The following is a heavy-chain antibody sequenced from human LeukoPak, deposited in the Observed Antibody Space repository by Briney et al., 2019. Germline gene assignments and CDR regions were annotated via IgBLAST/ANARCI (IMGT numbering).Heavy chain of an antibody. CDR2: IYYSGST. CDR3: ARHISSGGTYAHFDY. Sequence: SETLSLTCTVSGGSISSYYWSWIRQPPGKGLEWIGYIYYSGSTNYNPSLKSRVTISVDTSKNQFSLNLNSVTAADTAVYYCARHISSGGTYAHFDYWGQGTLVTVSS. CDR1: GGSISSYY. D-gene: IGHD1-26*01. V-gene: IGHV4-59*08. J-gene: IGHJ4*02.